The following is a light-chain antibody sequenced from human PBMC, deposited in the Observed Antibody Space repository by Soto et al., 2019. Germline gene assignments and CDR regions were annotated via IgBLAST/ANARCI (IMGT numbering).Light chain of an antibody. Sequence: EIVMTQSPATLSVSPGERATLSCRASQRVSNNLAWYQQEPGQAPRLLIYGASTRATGIPARFSGSGSGTEFTLTISRLQSEDFAVYYCQQYNNWPPITFGQGTRLEIK. CDR3: QQYNNWPPIT. CDR1: QRVSNN. V-gene: IGKV3-15*01. CDR2: GAS. J-gene: IGKJ5*01.